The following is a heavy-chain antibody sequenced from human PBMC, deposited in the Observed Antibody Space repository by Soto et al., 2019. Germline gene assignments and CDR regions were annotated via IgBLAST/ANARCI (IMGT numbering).Heavy chain of an antibody. D-gene: IGHD3-22*01. CDR3: ARDGGGDYDSSGYYTWYYGMDV. CDR2: INPNSGGT. J-gene: IGHJ6*02. V-gene: IGHV1-2*02. CDR1: GYTFTGYY. Sequence: ASVKVSCKASGYTFTGYYMHWVRQAPGQGLEWMGWINPNSGGTNYAQKFQGRVTMTRDTSISTAYMELSRLRSDDTAVYYCARDGGGDYDSSGYYTWYYGMDVWGQGTTVTVSS.